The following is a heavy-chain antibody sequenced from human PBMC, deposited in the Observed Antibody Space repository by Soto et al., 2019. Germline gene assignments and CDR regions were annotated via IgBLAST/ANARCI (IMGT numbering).Heavy chain of an antibody. CDR1: CGSISSYY. CDR3: ARIHDSSGYYYFDWFDP. D-gene: IGHD3-22*01. CDR2: IYTSGST. Sequence: LSLTCTVSCGSISSYYWSWIRQPAGKGLEWIGRIYTSGSTNYNPSLKSRVTMSVDTSKNQFSLKLSSVTAADTAVYYCARIHDSSGYYYFDWFDPWGQGTLVTVSS. V-gene: IGHV4-4*07. J-gene: IGHJ5*02.